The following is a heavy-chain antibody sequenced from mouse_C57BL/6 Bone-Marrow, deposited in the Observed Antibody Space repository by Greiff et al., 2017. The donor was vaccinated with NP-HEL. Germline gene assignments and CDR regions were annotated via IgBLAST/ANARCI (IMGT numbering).Heavy chain of an antibody. J-gene: IGHJ4*01. V-gene: IGHV1-72*01. CDR3: ATYDYDPHYYAMDY. D-gene: IGHD2-4*01. CDR1: GYTFTSYW. CDR2: IDPNSGGT. Sequence: LQQPGAELVKPGASVKLSCKASGYTFTSYWMHWVKQRPGQGLEWIGRIDPNSGGTKYNEKFKSKATLTVDKPSSTAYMQLSSLTSEDSAVYYCATYDYDPHYYAMDYWGQGTSVTVSS.